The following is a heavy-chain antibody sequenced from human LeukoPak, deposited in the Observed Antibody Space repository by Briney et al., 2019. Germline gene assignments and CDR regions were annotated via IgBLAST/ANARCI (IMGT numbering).Heavy chain of an antibody. CDR2: IYHSGST. V-gene: IGHV4-4*02. D-gene: IGHD6-19*01. J-gene: IGHJ3*02. Sequence: PSGTLSLTCGVSGGSISSNNWWSWVRQPPGQGLEWIGEIYHSGSTNYNPSLMSRVTISVDTSKNQFSLKLSSVTAADTAVYYCARGGFSSGWYPGAFDIWGQGTMVTVSS. CDR1: GGSISSNNW. CDR3: ARGGFSSGWYPGAFDI.